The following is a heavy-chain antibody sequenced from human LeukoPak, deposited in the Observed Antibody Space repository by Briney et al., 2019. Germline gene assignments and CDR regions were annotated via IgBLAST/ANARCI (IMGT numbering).Heavy chain of an antibody. V-gene: IGHV4-59*01. CDR2: IYYSGST. J-gene: IGHJ4*02. Sequence: SETLSLTCTISGGSISSYYWSWIRQPPGKGLEWIGYIYYSGSTNYNPSLKSRVTISVDTSKNQFSLKPSSVTAADTAVYYCARGPTVVAATDYWGQGTLVTVSS. CDR3: ARGPTVVAATDY. D-gene: IGHD2-15*01. CDR1: GGSISSYY.